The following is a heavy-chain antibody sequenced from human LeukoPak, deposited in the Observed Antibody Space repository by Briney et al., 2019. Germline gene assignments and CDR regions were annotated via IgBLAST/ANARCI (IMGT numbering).Heavy chain of an antibody. CDR2: ISSNGGST. V-gene: IGHV3-64*01. CDR3: ARGLTYYYDSSGYWEDAFDI. Sequence: PGGSLRLSCAASGFTFSSYAMHWVRQAPGKGLEYVSAISSNGGSTYYANSVKGRFTISRDNSKNTLYLQMGSLRAEDMAVYYCARGLTYYYDSSGYWEDAFDIWGQGTMVTVSS. D-gene: IGHD3-22*01. CDR1: GFTFSSYA. J-gene: IGHJ3*02.